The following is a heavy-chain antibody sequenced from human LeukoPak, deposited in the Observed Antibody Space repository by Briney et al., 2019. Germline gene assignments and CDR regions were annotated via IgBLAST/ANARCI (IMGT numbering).Heavy chain of an antibody. CDR1: GFTFGDYA. V-gene: IGHV3-49*03. CDR2: IRSKAYGGTT. Sequence: GGSLRLSCTASGFTFGDYAMSWFRQAPGEGLEWVGFIRSKAYGGTTEYAASVKGRFTISRDDSKSIAYLQMNSLKTEGTAVYYCTRNKRRDYYDSSGYYYLPYFQHWGQGTLVTVSS. J-gene: IGHJ1*01. D-gene: IGHD3-22*01. CDR3: TRNKRRDYYDSSGYYYLPYFQH.